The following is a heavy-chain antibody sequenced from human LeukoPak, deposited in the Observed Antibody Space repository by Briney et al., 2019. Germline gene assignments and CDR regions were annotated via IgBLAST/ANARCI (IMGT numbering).Heavy chain of an antibody. D-gene: IGHD1-7*01. V-gene: IGHV1-69*13. CDR1: GGTFSSYA. Sequence: SVKVSCKASGGTFSSYAISWVRQAPRQGLEWMGGIIPIFGTANYAQKFQGRVTITADESTSTAYMELSSLRSEDTAVYYCARGELYYYYGMDVWGQGTTVTVSS. J-gene: IGHJ6*02. CDR2: IIPIFGTA. CDR3: ARGELYYYYGMDV.